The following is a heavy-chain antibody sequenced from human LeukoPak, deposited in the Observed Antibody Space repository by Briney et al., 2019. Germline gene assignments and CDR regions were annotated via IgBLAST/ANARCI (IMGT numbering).Heavy chain of an antibody. CDR2: ISGSGGST. V-gene: IGHV3-23*01. J-gene: IGHJ4*02. Sequence: PGGSLRLSCAASGFTFSSYAMSWVRQAPGKGLEWVSAISGSGGSTYYADSVKGRFTIPRDNSKNTLYLQMNSLRAEDTAVYYCAKVYCSSTSCYTLMYYFDYWGQGTLVTVSS. D-gene: IGHD2-2*02. CDR3: AKVYCSSTSCYTLMYYFDY. CDR1: GFTFSSYA.